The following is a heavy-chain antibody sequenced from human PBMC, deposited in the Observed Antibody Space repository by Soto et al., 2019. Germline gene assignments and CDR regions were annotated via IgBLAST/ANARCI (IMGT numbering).Heavy chain of an antibody. CDR2: ISAYNYNT. D-gene: IGHD1-26*01. CDR1: GYTFTSYG. J-gene: IGHJ5*02. V-gene: IGHV1-18*01. Sequence: QVQLVQSGAEVKKPGASVKVSCKASGYTFTSYGLSWVRQAPGQGLEWMGRISAYNYNTNYAQKLQGRDTMTTDTSPSTAYMELRSLRSDDTAVYYCARVVGALGHWFDPWGQGTLVNVSS. CDR3: ARVVGALGHWFDP.